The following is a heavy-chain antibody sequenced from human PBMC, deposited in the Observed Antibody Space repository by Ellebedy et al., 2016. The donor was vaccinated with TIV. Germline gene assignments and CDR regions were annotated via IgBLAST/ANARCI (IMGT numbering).Heavy chain of an antibody. CDR3: ASGPSAGADF. CDR2: LDARVGST. V-gene: IGHV1-46*01. Sequence: ASVKVSCKASGYTFTKYYFHWIRQAPGQGLEWMGVLDARVGSTTYAQTLQGRVTMTRDTSTRTVYMELSSLRSEDTAVYYCASGPSAGADFWGQGTLVTVSS. CDR1: GYTFTKYY. J-gene: IGHJ4*02. D-gene: IGHD4-17*01.